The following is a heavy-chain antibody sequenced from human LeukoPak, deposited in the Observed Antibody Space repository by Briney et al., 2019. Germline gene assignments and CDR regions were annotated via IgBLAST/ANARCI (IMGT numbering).Heavy chain of an antibody. D-gene: IGHD1-26*01. Sequence: SETLSLTCAVSGGSISTKNWWSRVRQSPGKGLECIGEIFHNGNTNYNPSLKSRVTISIDKSKNQFSLQLTSVTAADTAVYYCARDLSGSYWGYWYFDLWGRGTLATVSS. V-gene: IGHV4/OR15-8*02. J-gene: IGHJ2*01. CDR1: GGSISTKNW. CDR3: ARDLSGSYWGYWYFDL. CDR2: IFHNGNT.